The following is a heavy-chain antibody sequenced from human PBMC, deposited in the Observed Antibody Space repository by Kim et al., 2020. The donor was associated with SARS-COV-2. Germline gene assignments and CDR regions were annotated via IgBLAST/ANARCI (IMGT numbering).Heavy chain of an antibody. V-gene: IGHV3-7*01. CDR1: GFTFSSYW. CDR3: ARDRIGSGYYDAFDI. D-gene: IGHD3-22*01. Sequence: GGSLRLSCAASGFTFSSYWMSWVRQAPGKGLEWVANIKQDGSEKYYVDSVKGRFTISRDNAKNSLYLQMNSLRAEDTAVYYCARDRIGSGYYDAFDIWGQGTMVTVSS. J-gene: IGHJ3*02. CDR2: IKQDGSEK.